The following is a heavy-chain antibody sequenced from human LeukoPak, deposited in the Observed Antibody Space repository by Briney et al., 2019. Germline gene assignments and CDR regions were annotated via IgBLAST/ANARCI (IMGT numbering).Heavy chain of an antibody. Sequence: ASVKVSCKASGYTFTSYYMHWVRQAPGQGLEWMGIINPSGGSTSYAQKFQGRVTMTRDTSTSTVYMELSSLRSEDTAVYYCASGGGAYCGSDCYRNFDYWGQATLVTVSS. CDR2: INPSGGST. D-gene: IGHD2-21*02. CDR1: GYTFTSYY. V-gene: IGHV1-46*01. J-gene: IGHJ4*02. CDR3: ASGGGAYCGSDCYRNFDY.